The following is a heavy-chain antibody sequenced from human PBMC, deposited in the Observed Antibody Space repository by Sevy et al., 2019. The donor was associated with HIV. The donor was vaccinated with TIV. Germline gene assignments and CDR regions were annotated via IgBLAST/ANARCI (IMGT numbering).Heavy chain of an antibody. CDR2: ISYDGSKK. J-gene: IGHJ4*02. Sequence: GGSLRLSCAASGFTFSSYAMHWVRQAPGKGLEWVAVISYDGSKKYYADSVKGRFTISRDNSKNTLYLQMNSLRAEDTAVYYCAGNVDTATYFDYWGQGTLVTVSS. D-gene: IGHD5-18*01. CDR3: AGNVDTATYFDY. CDR1: GFTFSSYA. V-gene: IGHV3-30-3*01.